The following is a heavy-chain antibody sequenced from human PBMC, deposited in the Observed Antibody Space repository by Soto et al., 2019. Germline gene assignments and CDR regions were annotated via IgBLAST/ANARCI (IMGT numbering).Heavy chain of an antibody. CDR1: GGTFSNYA. Sequence: QVQLVQSGAEVKKPGSSVKVSCTASGGTFSNYAINWVRQAPGQGLEWMGGIIPIFGTANYAQKFQGRVTITADASTSTAVMELSSLRSEDTAVYYCARGADCISTTCYDGFHYWGQGTLVTVSS. CDR3: ARGADCISTTCYDGFHY. CDR2: IIPIFGTA. V-gene: IGHV1-69*12. J-gene: IGHJ4*02. D-gene: IGHD2-2*01.